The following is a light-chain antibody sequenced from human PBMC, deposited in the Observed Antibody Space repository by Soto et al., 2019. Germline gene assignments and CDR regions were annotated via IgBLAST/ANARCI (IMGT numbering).Light chain of an antibody. V-gene: IGLV2-14*03. CDR1: SSDVGDYNY. Sequence: QSALTQPASVSGSPGQSIAISCTGTSSDVGDYNYVSWYQHHPGKAPKLMIYDVSDRPSGVSNRFSGSKSGNTASLTISGLQAEDEADYYCPSYTSSSTWVFGGGTKLTVL. CDR3: PSYTSSSTWV. J-gene: IGLJ3*02. CDR2: DVS.